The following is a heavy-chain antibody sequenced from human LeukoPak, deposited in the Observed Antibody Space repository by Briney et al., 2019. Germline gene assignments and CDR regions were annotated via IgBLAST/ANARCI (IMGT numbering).Heavy chain of an antibody. D-gene: IGHD3-10*01. J-gene: IGHJ3*02. Sequence: ASVKVSCKASGYTFTSYAMHWVRQAPGQRLEWMGWINAGNGNTKYSQKFQGRVTITRDTSASTAYMELSSLRSEDTAVYYCARDSPVELLWFGEFNDAFDIWGQGTMVTVSS. CDR2: INAGNGNT. CDR3: ARDSPVELLWFGEFNDAFDI. V-gene: IGHV1-3*01. CDR1: GYTFTSYA.